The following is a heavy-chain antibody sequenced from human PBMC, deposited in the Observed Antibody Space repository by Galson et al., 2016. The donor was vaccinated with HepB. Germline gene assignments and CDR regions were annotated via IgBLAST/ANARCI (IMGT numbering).Heavy chain of an antibody. CDR1: GFSLSTSGMA. CDR3: ARYLRSHGYYVMDV. Sequence: PALVKPTQTLTMTCTFSGFSLSTSGMAVSWIRQLPGKALEWLAVIDWNGNKFYSPSLTTRLTIPKDTAKNQAVLTLTNMDPVDTATYFCARYLRSHGYYVMDVWGQGTTVTVSS. J-gene: IGHJ6*02. V-gene: IGHV2-70*01. CDR2: IDWNGNK. D-gene: IGHD4-17*01.